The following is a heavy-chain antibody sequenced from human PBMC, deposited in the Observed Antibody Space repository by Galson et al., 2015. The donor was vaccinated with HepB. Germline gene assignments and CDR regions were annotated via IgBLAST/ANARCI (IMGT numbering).Heavy chain of an antibody. CDR2: ISWNSGSI. D-gene: IGHD3-3*01. Sequence: SLRLSCVASGFTFDDYAMHWVRQAPGKGLEWVSGISWNSGSIGYADSVKGRFTISRDNAKNSLYLQMNSLRAEDTALYYCAKDWSGSTGGAFDIWGQGTMVTVSS. J-gene: IGHJ3*02. CDR1: GFTFDDYA. V-gene: IGHV3-9*01. CDR3: AKDWSGSTGGAFDI.